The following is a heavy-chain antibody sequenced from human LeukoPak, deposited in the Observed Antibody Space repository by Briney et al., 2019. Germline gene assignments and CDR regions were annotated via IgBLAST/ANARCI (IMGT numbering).Heavy chain of an antibody. CDR1: GFTFSSYG. J-gene: IGHJ4*02. V-gene: IGHV3-30*03. CDR2: ISYDGSNK. Sequence: PGGSLRLSCAASGFTFSSYGMHWVRQAPGKGLEWVAVISYDGSNKYYADSVKGRFTISRDNSKNTLYLQMNSLRAEDTAVYYCAPAAADWGQGTLVTVSS. D-gene: IGHD6-13*01. CDR3: APAAAD.